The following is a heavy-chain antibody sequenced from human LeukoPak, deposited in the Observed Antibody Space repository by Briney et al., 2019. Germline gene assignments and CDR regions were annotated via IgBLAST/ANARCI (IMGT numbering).Heavy chain of an antibody. CDR2: IYYSGST. CDR3: ARVVPGSGWLTNWFDP. Sequence: SQTLSLTCTVSGGSISSGDYYWSWIRQPPGKGLEWIGYIYYSGSTYYNPSLKSRVTISVDTSKNQFSLKLSSVTAADTAVYYCARVVPGSGWLTNWFDPWGQGTLVTVSS. V-gene: IGHV4-30-4*08. D-gene: IGHD6-13*01. J-gene: IGHJ5*02. CDR1: GGSISSGDYY.